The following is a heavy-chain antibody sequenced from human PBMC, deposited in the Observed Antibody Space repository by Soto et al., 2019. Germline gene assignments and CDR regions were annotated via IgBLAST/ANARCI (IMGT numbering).Heavy chain of an antibody. Sequence: QLQLQESGPGLVKPSETLSLTCTVSGGSISSSSYYWGWIRQPPGKGLEWIGSIYYSGSTYYNPSLKSRVTISVDTSKNQFSLKLSSVTAADTAVYYCASRDSPTMVRVVIGWFDPWGQGTLVTVSS. CDR2: IYYSGST. CDR3: ASRDSPTMVRVVIGWFDP. CDR1: GGSISSSSYY. D-gene: IGHD3-10*01. V-gene: IGHV4-39*01. J-gene: IGHJ5*02.